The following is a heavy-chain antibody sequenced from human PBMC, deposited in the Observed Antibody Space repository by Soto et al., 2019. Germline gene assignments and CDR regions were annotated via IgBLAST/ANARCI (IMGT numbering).Heavy chain of an antibody. V-gene: IGHV4-30-4*01. CDR1: GGSISSGDYY. Sequence: QVQLQESGPGLVKPSQTLSLTCTVSGGSISSGDYYWSWIRQPPGKGLEWIGYIYYSGSTYYNPTLISGVTMSVDTSKHQSSLKLSSVTAADSAVYYCARAYCYWLFFSYWGQGTLVNVSS. CDR2: IYYSGST. D-gene: IGHD3-9*01. CDR3: ARAYCYWLFFSY. J-gene: IGHJ4*02.